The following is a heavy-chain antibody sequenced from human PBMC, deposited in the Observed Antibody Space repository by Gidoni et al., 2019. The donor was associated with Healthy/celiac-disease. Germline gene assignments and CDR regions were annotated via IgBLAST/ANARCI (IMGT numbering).Heavy chain of an antibody. Sequence: QLQLQESGPGLVKPSETLSLTCTVSGGSIRSSSYYWGWIRQPPGKGLEWIGSIYYSGSTYYNPSLKSRVTISVDTSKNQFSLKLSSVTAADTAVYYCARWGDIVVVPAAMKFDYWGQGTLVTVSS. CDR2: IYYSGST. V-gene: IGHV4-39*01. D-gene: IGHD2-2*01. J-gene: IGHJ4*02. CDR1: GGSIRSSSYY. CDR3: ARWGDIVVVPAAMKFDY.